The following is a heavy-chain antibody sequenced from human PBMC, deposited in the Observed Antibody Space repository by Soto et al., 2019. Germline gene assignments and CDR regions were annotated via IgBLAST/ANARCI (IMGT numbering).Heavy chain of an antibody. CDR2: ISSSSSPI. CDR1: GFIFSSYS. D-gene: IGHD2-15*01. Sequence: EVQLVESGGGFVQSGGSLRLSCAASGFIFSSYSMNWVRQAPGKGLEWVSYISSSSSPIYYTDSVKGRFTISRDNDKNSLYLQMNSLIDEDTAVYYCARGRYSSAFDAFDIWGQGTVVTVSS. V-gene: IGHV3-48*02. CDR3: ARGRYSSAFDAFDI. J-gene: IGHJ3*02.